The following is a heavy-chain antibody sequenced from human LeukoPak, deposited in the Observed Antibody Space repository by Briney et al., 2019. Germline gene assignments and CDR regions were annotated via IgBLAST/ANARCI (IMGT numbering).Heavy chain of an antibody. D-gene: IGHD2-15*01. Sequence: GGSLRLSCAASGFTFSDYYMSWIRQAPGKGLEWVSYISSSGSTIYYADSVKGRFTISRDNAKNSLYLQMNSLRAEDTAVYYCARVGYCSGGSCYREYDPTRDYYYYYGMDVWGQGTTVTVSS. V-gene: IGHV3-11*01. CDR2: ISSSGSTI. CDR3: ARVGYCSGGSCYREYDPTRDYYYYYGMDV. CDR1: GFTFSDYY. J-gene: IGHJ6*02.